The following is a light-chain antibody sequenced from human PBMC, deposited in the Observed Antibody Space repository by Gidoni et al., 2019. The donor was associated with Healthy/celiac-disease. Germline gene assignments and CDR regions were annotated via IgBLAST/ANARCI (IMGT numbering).Light chain of an antibody. J-gene: IGKJ3*01. V-gene: IGKV1-39*01. CDR3: QQSYSTPLFT. CDR1: QSISSY. CDR2: AAS. Sequence: RVTITCRASQSISSYLNWYQQKPGKAPKLLIYAASSLQSGVPSRFSCSGSGTDFTLTISSLQPEDFATYYCQQSYSTPLFTFGPGTKVDIK.